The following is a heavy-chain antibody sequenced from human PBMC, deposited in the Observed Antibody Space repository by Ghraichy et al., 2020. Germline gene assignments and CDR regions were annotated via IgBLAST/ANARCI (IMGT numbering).Heavy chain of an antibody. D-gene: IGHD1-1*01. Sequence: SETLSLTCTVSGGSISSYYWSWIRQLAGKGLEWIGRIYTSGSTNYNPSLKSRVTMSVDTSKNQFSLKLSSVTAADTAVYYCARDSNGLYYYYYGMDVWGQGTTVTVSS. CDR2: IYTSGST. V-gene: IGHV4-4*07. CDR1: GGSISSYY. J-gene: IGHJ6*02. CDR3: ARDSNGLYYYYYGMDV.